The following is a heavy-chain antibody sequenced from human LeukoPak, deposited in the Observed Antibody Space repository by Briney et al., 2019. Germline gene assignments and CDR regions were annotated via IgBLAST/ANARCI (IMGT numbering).Heavy chain of an antibody. CDR2: INHSGST. Sequence: PSETLSLTCAVYGGSFSGYYWSWIRQPPGKGLEWIGEINHSGSTNYNPSLESRVTISVDTSKNQFSLKLSSVTAADTAVYYCARGDVGATLDFYYFDMDVWGRGTTVTVSS. CDR1: GGSFSGYY. D-gene: IGHD1-26*01. V-gene: IGHV4-34*01. CDR3: ARGDVGATLDFYYFDMDV. J-gene: IGHJ6*02.